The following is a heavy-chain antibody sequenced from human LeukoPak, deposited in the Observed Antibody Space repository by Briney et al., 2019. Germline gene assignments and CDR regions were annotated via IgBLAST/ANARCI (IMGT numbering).Heavy chain of an antibody. CDR3: GKPAYYGSGSPFDC. V-gene: IGHV3-23*01. D-gene: IGHD3-10*01. CDR1: GFTFSSYA. Sequence: GGSLRLSCAASGFTFSSYAMSWVRQAPGKWLHWVSGISGSGGSTYYADSVKGRFTISRDNSKNTLYLQMNSLRVEDTAVYYCGKPAYYGSGSPFDCWGQGTLVTVSS. CDR2: ISGSGGST. J-gene: IGHJ4*02.